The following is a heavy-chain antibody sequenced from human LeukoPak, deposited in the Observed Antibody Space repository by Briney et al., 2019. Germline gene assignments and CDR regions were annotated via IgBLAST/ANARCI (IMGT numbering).Heavy chain of an antibody. D-gene: IGHD6-25*01. V-gene: IGHV4-59*01. Sequence: PSETLSLTCTVSGGSISSYYWSWIRRPPGKGLEWIANIYHTGSTNYHPSLSSRVTISIDTAKNQFSLKLTSVTAADTAVYYCARRGRNSSGWQDYLWGQGTLVTVSS. CDR2: IYHTGST. J-gene: IGHJ4*02. CDR1: GGSISSYY. CDR3: ARRGRNSSGWQDYL.